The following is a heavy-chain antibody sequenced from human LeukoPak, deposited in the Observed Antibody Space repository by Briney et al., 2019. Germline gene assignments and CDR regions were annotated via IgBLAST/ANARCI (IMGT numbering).Heavy chain of an antibody. J-gene: IGHJ4*02. V-gene: IGHV4-30-4*01. CDR1: GGSISSGDYY. Sequence: PSETLSLTCTVSGGSISSGDYYWSWIRQPPGKGLEWIGYIYYSGSTYYNPSLKSRVTISVDTSKNQFSLKLSSVTAADTAVYYCARTHIVATSLFDYWGQGTLVTVSS. D-gene: IGHD5-12*01. CDR3: ARTHIVATSLFDY. CDR2: IYYSGST.